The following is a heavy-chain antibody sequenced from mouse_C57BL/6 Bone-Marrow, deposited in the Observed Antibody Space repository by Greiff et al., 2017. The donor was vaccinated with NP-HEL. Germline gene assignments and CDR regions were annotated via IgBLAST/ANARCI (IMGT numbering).Heavy chain of an antibody. Sequence: EVQLQQSGPELVKPGASVKMSCKASGYTFTDYNMHWVKQSPGQSLEWIGYINPNNGGTSYNQKFKGKATLTVNKSSSTAYMELRSLTSEDSAVYYCARYLLHYFDYWGQGTTLTVSS. CDR2: INPNNGGT. J-gene: IGHJ2*01. CDR1: GYTFTDYN. D-gene: IGHD1-1*01. CDR3: ARYLLHYFDY. V-gene: IGHV1-22*01.